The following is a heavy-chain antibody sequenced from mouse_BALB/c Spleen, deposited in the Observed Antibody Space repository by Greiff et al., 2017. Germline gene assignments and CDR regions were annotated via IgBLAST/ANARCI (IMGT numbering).Heavy chain of an antibody. Sequence: EVQVVESGAGLVKPGGSLKLSCAASGYTFSSYAMSWVRQTPEKRLEWVASISSGGSTYYADSVEDRFTTSRDNARNILYLQLSSLRSEDTAMYYCARSDYYGYAMDYWGQGTSVTVSS. CDR3: ARSDYYGYAMDY. CDR2: ISSGGST. CDR1: GYTFSSYA. V-gene: IGHV5-6-5*01. J-gene: IGHJ4*01. D-gene: IGHD1-1*01.